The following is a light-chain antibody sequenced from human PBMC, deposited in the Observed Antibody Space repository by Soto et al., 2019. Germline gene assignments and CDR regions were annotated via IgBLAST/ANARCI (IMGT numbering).Light chain of an antibody. Sequence: IVLPQSAGTLSLTPGERAPLSCRASQSVSSSSLAWYQQKPGQAPRLLIYGASSRATGIPDRFSGSGSGTDFTLTINRLEPEDFAVYYCQQRSNWWTFGQGTKVAIK. V-gene: IGKV3D-20*02. CDR2: GAS. CDR1: QSVSSSS. J-gene: IGKJ1*01. CDR3: QQRSNWWT.